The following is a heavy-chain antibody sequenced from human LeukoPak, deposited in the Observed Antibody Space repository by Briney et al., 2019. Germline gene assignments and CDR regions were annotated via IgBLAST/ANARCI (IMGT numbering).Heavy chain of an antibody. CDR3: AKDRDGSGSYSDY. J-gene: IGHJ4*02. D-gene: IGHD3-10*01. CDR2: IKSDGST. CDR1: GFTFSSYW. V-gene: IGHV3-74*01. Sequence: GGSLRLSCAASGFTFSSYWMHWVRQTPGKGLVWFSRIKSDGSTIYADSVKGRFTISRDNSKNSLYLQMNSLRAEDTALYYCAKDRDGSGSYSDYWGQGTLVTVSS.